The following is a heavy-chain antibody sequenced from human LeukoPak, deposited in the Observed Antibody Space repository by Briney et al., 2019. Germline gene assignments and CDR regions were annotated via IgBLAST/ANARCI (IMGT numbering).Heavy chain of an antibody. V-gene: IGHV4-39*01. J-gene: IGHJ5*02. D-gene: IGHD3-10*01. CDR2: IYYSGST. Sequence: SETLSLTCTVSGGSISSTSYYWGWIRQPPGKGLEWIGSIYYSGSTYSNPSLKSRVTISVDTSKNQFSLKLSSVTAADTAVYYCARGWLLLWFGEPRPFDPWGQGTLVTVSS. CDR3: ARGWLLLWFGEPRPFDP. CDR1: GGSISSTSYY.